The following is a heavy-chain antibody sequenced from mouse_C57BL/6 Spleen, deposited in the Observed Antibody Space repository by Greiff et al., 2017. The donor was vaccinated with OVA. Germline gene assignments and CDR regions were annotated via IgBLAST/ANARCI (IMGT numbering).Heavy chain of an antibody. CDR1: GYTFTDYE. Sequence: QVQLQQSGAELVRPGASVTLSCKASGYTFTDYEMHWVKQTPVHGLEWIGAIDPETGGTAYNQKFKGKAILTADKSSSTAYMELRSLTSEDSAVYYCTRRTYYSNGDFDYWGQGTTLTVSS. V-gene: IGHV1-15*01. CDR2: IDPETGGT. D-gene: IGHD2-5*01. CDR3: TRRTYYSNGDFDY. J-gene: IGHJ2*01.